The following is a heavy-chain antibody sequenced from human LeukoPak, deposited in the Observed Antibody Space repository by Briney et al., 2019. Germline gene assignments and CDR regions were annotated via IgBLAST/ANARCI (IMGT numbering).Heavy chain of an antibody. Sequence: GASVKVSCKASGGTFSDYALNWVRQAPGQGLEWMGGIIPIFGTANYAQKFQGRVTITADESTSTAYMELSSLRSEDTAVYYCARVPVGYCSSTSCYAGNWFDPWGQGPRSPSPQ. CDR1: GGTFSDYA. J-gene: IGHJ5*02. D-gene: IGHD2-2*01. V-gene: IGHV1-69*13. CDR2: IIPIFGTA. CDR3: ARVPVGYCSSTSCYAGNWFDP.